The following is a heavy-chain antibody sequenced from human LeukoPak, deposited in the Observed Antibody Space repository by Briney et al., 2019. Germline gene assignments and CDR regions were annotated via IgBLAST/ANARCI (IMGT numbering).Heavy chain of an antibody. CDR3: ARGAMVAATRSYYYGMDV. Sequence: SETLSLTCTVSGGSISSGDYYWSWIRQPPGKGLEGIGYIYYSGSTYYNPSLKSRVTISVATSKNQFSLKLSSVTAADTAVYFCARGAMVAATRSYYYGMDVWGQGTTVTVSS. J-gene: IGHJ6*02. CDR2: IYYSGST. V-gene: IGHV4-30-4*01. CDR1: GGSISSGDYY. D-gene: IGHD2-15*01.